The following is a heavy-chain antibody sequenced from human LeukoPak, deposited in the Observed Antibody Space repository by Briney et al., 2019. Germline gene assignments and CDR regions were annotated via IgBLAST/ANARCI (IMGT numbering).Heavy chain of an antibody. D-gene: IGHD3-10*01. Sequence: GGSLRLSCEASGFTFSSYDMNWDRQAPGKGVEWVSVISGSGGSTDYADSVKGRFSISRDNSKNTLYLQMNSLRAEDTAVYYCAKGQLWFGEFSYFDYWGQGTLVTVSS. CDR3: AKGQLWFGEFSYFDY. CDR2: ISGSGGST. V-gene: IGHV3-23*01. CDR1: GFTFSSYD. J-gene: IGHJ4*02.